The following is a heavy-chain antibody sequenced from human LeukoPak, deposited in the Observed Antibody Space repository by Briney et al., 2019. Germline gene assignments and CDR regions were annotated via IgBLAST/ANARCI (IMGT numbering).Heavy chain of an antibody. CDR2: IYYSGST. Sequence: PSETLSLTCAVSGGSISSGGYSWSWIRQPPGKGLEWIGYIYYSGSTYYNPSLKSRVTISVDTSKNQFSLKLSSVTAADTAVYYCARRPVSGYYYYMDVWGKGTTVTVSS. CDR1: GGSISSGGYS. V-gene: IGHV4-30-4*07. J-gene: IGHJ6*03. CDR3: ARRPVSGYYYYMDV.